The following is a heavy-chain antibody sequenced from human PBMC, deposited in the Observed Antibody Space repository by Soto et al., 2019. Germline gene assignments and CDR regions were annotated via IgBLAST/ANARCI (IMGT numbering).Heavy chain of an antibody. D-gene: IGHD6-6*01. J-gene: IGHJ4*02. V-gene: IGHV4-59*01. CDR3: ARSIAVPSSHIDH. CDR2: VDYTGST. CDR1: GGSMSGYY. Sequence: QVQLQESGPGLVKPSETLSLTGRVSGGSMSGYYWSWIRQAPGKGLEWIGYVDYTGSTTYNPSLQSRVTISVDTSNKQFSLILRLATAAATAVYFCARSIAVPSSHIDHWGQGIRVTVSS.